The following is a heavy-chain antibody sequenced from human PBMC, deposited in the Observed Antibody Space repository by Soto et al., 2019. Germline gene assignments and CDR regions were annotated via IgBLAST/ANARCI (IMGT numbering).Heavy chain of an antibody. J-gene: IGHJ5*02. CDR2: IYYSGST. CDR1: GGSISSGGYY. CDR3: ARVTYSSTFGGGYNWFDP. D-gene: IGHD6-6*01. Sequence: PSETLSLTCTVSGGSISSGGYYWSWIRQHPGKGLEWIGYIYYSGSTYYNPSLKSRVTISVDTSKNQFSLKLSSVTAADTAVYYCARVTYSSTFGGGYNWFDPWGQGTLVTVSS. V-gene: IGHV4-31*03.